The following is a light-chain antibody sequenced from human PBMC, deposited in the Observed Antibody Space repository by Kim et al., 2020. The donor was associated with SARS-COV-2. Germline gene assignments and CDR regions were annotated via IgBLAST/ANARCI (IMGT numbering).Light chain of an antibody. V-gene: IGLV2-14*04. CDR1: TSDIGGYDV. J-gene: IGLJ1*01. CDR3: TSFASGATPYV. Sequence: SIIISCTGTTSDIGGYDVVSWYQQQPGKAPKLMIYDVTNRPSGVYHRFSGSKSGNTASLIISGLQAEDEADYFYTSFASGATPYVFGAGTKVTVL. CDR2: DVT.